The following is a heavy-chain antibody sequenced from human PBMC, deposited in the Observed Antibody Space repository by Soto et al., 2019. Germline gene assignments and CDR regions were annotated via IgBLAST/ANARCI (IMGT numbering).Heavy chain of an antibody. V-gene: IGHV1-69*13. CDR2: IIPIFGTA. CDR3: ARQPVEMATIGAYYYYGMDV. J-gene: IGHJ6*02. CDR1: GGTFSSYA. Sequence: ASVQVSCKASGGTFSSYAISWVRQAPGQGLEWMGGIIPIFGTANYAQKFQGRVTITADESTSTAYMELSSLRSEDTAVYYCARQPVEMATIGAYYYYGMDVWGQGTTVTVSS. D-gene: IGHD5-12*01.